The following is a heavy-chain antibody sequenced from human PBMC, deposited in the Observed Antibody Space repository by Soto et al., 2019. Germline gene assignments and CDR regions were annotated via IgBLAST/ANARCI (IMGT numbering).Heavy chain of an antibody. D-gene: IGHD3-22*01. CDR1: GFTFTSSA. Sequence: ASVKVSCKASGFTFTSSAVQWVRQARGQRLEWIGWIVVGSGNTNYAQKFQERVTITRDMSTSTAYMELSSLRSEDTAVYYCAADPLGYYDSSGYYPDWGQGTLVTVSS. CDR2: IVVGSGNT. J-gene: IGHJ4*02. CDR3: AADPLGYYDSSGYYPD. V-gene: IGHV1-58*01.